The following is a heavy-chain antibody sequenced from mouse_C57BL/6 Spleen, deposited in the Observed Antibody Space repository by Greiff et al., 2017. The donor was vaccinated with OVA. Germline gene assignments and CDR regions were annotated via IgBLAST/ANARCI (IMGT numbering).Heavy chain of an antibody. CDR3: AREGDYHYFDY. CDR1: GYTFTDYY. V-gene: IGHV1-76*01. D-gene: IGHD2-4*01. J-gene: IGHJ2*01. CDR2: IYPGSGNT. Sequence: QVQLQQSGAELVRPGASVKLSCKASGYTFTDYYINWVKQRPGQGLEWIARIYPGSGNTYYNEKFKGKATLTSEKSSSTDYMQLSSLTSEDSAVYFCAREGDYHYFDYGGQGTTLTVSS.